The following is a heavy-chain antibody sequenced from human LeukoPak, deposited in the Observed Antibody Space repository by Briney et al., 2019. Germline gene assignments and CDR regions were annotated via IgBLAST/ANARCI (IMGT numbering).Heavy chain of an antibody. D-gene: IGHD5-12*01. CDR3: ASSPDIAATIWHYFDY. CDR2: INPSGGST. V-gene: IGHV1-46*01. J-gene: IGHJ4*02. CDR1: GYTFTRYY. Sequence: GASVKVSCKASGYTFTRYYMHWVRQAPRQGLEWMGIINPSGGSTSYAQKFQGRVTMTRDMSTSTVYMELSSLRSEDTAVYYCASSPDIAATIWHYFDYWGQGTLVTVSS.